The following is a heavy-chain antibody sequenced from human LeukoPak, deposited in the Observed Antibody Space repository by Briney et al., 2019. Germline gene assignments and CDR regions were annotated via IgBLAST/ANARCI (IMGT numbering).Heavy chain of an antibody. CDR2: IHYSGTT. Sequence: PSETLSLTCTVSGGSISDTSYYWGWIRQPPGKGLEWIGSIHYSGTTYYNPSLKSRVTISVDTSKTQCSLKLSSVTAADTAVYYCARAGLSYYFDYWGQGTLVTVSS. CDR1: GGSISDTSYY. D-gene: IGHD3/OR15-3a*01. V-gene: IGHV4-39*07. CDR3: ARAGLSYYFDY. J-gene: IGHJ4*02.